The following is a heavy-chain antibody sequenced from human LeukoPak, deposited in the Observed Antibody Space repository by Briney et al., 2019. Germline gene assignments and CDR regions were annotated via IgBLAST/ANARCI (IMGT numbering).Heavy chain of an antibody. Sequence: GGSLRLSCVASGLTFSGYSMNWVRQAPGKGLEWISYISSGGDNIYYADSVKGRFTISRDNAKNSLFLQMNSLRDEDTAVYFCARVNFAPWLVPRSDYWGQGTLVTVSS. V-gene: IGHV3-48*02. D-gene: IGHD6-19*01. CDR2: ISSGGDNI. CDR1: GLTFSGYS. CDR3: ARVNFAPWLVPRSDY. J-gene: IGHJ4*02.